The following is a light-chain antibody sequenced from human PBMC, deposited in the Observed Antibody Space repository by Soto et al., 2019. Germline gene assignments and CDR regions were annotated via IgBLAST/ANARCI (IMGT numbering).Light chain of an antibody. V-gene: IGKV3-15*01. CDR1: QNLGSS. Sequence: EVVMTQSPATLSASPGERVTLSCRASQNLGSSLAWYQQRPGQAPRLLLYGGSTRATGIPARFSGSGSGTEFTVTISSLQSEEFAVYYCQQYNYWPPYTFGQGTNREFK. CDR2: GGS. J-gene: IGKJ2*01. CDR3: QQYNYWPPYT.